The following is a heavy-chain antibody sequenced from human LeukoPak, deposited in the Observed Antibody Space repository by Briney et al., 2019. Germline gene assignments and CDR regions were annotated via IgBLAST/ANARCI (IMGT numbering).Heavy chain of an antibody. D-gene: IGHD2-21*02. J-gene: IGHJ3*02. Sequence: ASVKVSCKASGYTFTSYYMHWVRQAPGQGLEWMGIINPSGGSTSYAQKSQGRVTMTRDTSTSTVYMELSSLRSEDTAVYYCARGYCGGDCYDAFDIWGQGTMVTVSS. CDR3: ARGYCGGDCYDAFDI. CDR1: GYTFTSYY. CDR2: INPSGGST. V-gene: IGHV1-46*01.